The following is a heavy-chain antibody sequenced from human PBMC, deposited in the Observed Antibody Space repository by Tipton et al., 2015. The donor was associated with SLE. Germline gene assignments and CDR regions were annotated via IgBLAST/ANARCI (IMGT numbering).Heavy chain of an antibody. CDR2: IYSGRST. D-gene: IGHD4-23*01. J-gene: IGHJ4*02. CDR3: ARELGGDYGGNSWGY. CDR1: GFTVSSNY. Sequence: SLRLSCAASGFTVSSNYMNWVRQAPGKGLEWVSVIYSGRSTYYADSVKGRFTISRDNSKNTLYLQMNSLRADDTAVYYCARELGGDYGGNSWGYWGQGTLVTVSS. V-gene: IGHV3-53*01.